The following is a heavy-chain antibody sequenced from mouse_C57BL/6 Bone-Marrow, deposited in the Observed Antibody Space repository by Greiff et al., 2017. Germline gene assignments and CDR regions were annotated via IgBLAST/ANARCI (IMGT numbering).Heavy chain of an antibody. J-gene: IGHJ3*01. V-gene: IGHV1-55*01. Sequence: QVQLQQSGAELVKPGASVKLSCKASGYTFTSYWITWVKQRPGQGLEWIGAIFPGSGSTNYNEKFKGKATLTADTSSNTAYMQLSSLTTEDSAVYYCARSSSRAYWGQGTPVTVSA. CDR3: ARSSSRAY. D-gene: IGHD1-1*01. CDR2: IFPGSGST. CDR1: GYTFTSYW.